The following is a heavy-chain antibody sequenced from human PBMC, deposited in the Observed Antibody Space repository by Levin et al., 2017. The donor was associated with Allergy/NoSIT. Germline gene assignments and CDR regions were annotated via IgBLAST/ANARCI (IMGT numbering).Heavy chain of an antibody. CDR1: GYTFTSYG. CDR3: ARDHSRYCSSTSCYLYMDV. J-gene: IGHJ6*03. CDR2: ISAYNGNT. Sequence: ASVKVSCKASGYTFTSYGISWVRQAPGQGLEWMGWISAYNGNTNYAQKLQGRVTMTTDTSTSTAYMELRSLRSDDTAVYYCARDHSRYCSSTSCYLYMDVWGKGTTVTVSS. V-gene: IGHV1-18*01. D-gene: IGHD2-2*01.